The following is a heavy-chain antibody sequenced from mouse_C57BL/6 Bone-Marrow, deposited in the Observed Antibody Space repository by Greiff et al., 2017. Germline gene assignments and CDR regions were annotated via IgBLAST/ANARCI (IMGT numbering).Heavy chain of an antibody. V-gene: IGHV14-3*01. CDR2: IDPAHGNT. CDR3: ARAPWFAY. J-gene: IGHJ3*01. CDR1: GFNINNSY. Sequence: EVQLQQSVAELVRPGASVKLSCTASGFNINNSYMHWVKQRPEQGLEWIGWIDPAHGNTKYAPKFQGKATITADTSSITAYLQLSSLTSEDTAIYYCARAPWFAYWGQGTMLTVSA.